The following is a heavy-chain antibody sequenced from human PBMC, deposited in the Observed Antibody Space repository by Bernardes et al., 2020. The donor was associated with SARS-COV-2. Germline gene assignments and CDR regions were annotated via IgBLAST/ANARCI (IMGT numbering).Heavy chain of an antibody. V-gene: IGHV1-24*01. Sequence: ASVKVSCKVSGYTLTALSMHWVRQAPGKGLEWMGGFDPEDGETIYAQKFQGRVTMTEDTSTDTAYMELSSLRSEDTAVYYCATAPSVLRYFDWLDWGQGTLVTVSS. J-gene: IGHJ4*02. CDR1: GYTLTALS. CDR3: ATAPSVLRYFDWLD. D-gene: IGHD3-9*01. CDR2: FDPEDGET.